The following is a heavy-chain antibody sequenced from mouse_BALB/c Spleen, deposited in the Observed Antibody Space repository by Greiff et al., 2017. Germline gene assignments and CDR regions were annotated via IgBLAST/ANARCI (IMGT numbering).Heavy chain of an antibody. V-gene: IGHV14-3*02. J-gene: IGHJ3*01. CDR2: IDPANGNT. CDR1: GFNIKDTY. CDR3: ARWLLRRGFAY. Sequence: EVHLVESGAELVKPGASVKLSCTASGFNIKDTYMHWVKQRPEQGLEWIGRIDPANGNTKYDPKFQGKATITADTSSNTAYLQLSSLTSEDTAVYYCARWLLRRGFAYWGQGTLVTVSA. D-gene: IGHD2-3*01.